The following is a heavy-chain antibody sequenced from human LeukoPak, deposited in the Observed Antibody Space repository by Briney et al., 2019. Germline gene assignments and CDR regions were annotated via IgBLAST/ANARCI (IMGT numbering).Heavy chain of an antibody. CDR1: GFPFSSYA. J-gene: IGHJ4*02. CDR3: ARELDY. V-gene: IGHV3-30*01. CDR2: ISNDGSYK. Sequence: GGSLRLSCAASGFPFSSYALHWVRQAPGKGPEWVTVISNDGSYKSYADSVKGRFTISRDNSKNTLHLQMNSLTTEDTAVYYCARELDYWGQGTLVTVSS.